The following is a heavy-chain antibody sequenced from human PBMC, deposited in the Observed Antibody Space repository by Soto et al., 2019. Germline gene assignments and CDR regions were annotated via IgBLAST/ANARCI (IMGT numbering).Heavy chain of an antibody. CDR3: HGYGY. CDR1: GFSVTANY. Sequence: EVQVVESGGGLIQPGGSLRLSCEVSGFSVTANYMSWVRQAPGKGLEWVSVIYSGGSTYYIDSVKGRFNISRDISKNTLYLQMNSLRAEDTAVYYCHGYGYWGQGTLVTVSS. CDR2: IYSGGST. D-gene: IGHD5-12*01. V-gene: IGHV3-53*01. J-gene: IGHJ4*02.